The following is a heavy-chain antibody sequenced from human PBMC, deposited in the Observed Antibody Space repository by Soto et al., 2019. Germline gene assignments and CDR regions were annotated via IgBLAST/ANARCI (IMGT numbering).Heavy chain of an antibody. D-gene: IGHD6-13*01. J-gene: IGHJ4*02. Sequence: GPSVKVSCKASGYTFTTYAMHWVRQAPGQRLERKGWINAGNGATKYSQNFQDRVTIARDTSANTAFMELSSLRSEDTAVYYCARGSAAAGPYYFDYWAQGTLVTVSS. V-gene: IGHV1-3*01. CDR3: ARGSAAAGPYYFDY. CDR1: GYTFTTYA. CDR2: INAGNGAT.